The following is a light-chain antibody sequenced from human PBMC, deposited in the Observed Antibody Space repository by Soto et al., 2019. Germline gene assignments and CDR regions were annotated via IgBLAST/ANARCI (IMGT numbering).Light chain of an antibody. Sequence: EIVVTQSPGTLSLSPGEGATLSCRTSQSVSSHYLAWYQQKPGQAPRLLIYGASNRATGIPDRFSVSGSGTDFTLTISRLEPEDFAVYYCQQYSSSPLTFGGGTKVEIK. CDR2: GAS. J-gene: IGKJ4*01. CDR3: QQYSSSPLT. CDR1: QSVSSHY. V-gene: IGKV3-20*01.